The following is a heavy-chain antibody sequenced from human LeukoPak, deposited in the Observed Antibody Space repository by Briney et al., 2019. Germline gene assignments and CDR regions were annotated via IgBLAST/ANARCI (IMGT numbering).Heavy chain of an antibody. CDR1: GFTFSSYA. Sequence: PGGSLRLSCAASGFTFSSYAMHWVRQAPGKGLEWVAVISYDGSNKYYADSVKGRFTISRDNSKNTLYLQMNSLRAEDTAVYYCARFRGVTGRDYTFDYWGQGTLVTVSS. CDR2: ISYDGSNK. CDR3: ARFRGVTGRDYTFDY. D-gene: IGHD3-10*01. J-gene: IGHJ4*02. V-gene: IGHV3-30-3*01.